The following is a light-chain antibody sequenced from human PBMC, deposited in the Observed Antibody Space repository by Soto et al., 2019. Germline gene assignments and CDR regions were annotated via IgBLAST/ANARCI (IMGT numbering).Light chain of an antibody. Sequence: QAVVTQEPSFSVSPGGTVTLTCRLSSGSVSTSYYPSWYQQTPGQAPRTLIYSTNTSSSGVPDRFSGSILGNKAALTITGAQADDEADYYCVLYMGSGIGVFGGGTKLTVL. CDR3: VLYMGSGIGV. V-gene: IGLV8-61*01. CDR2: STN. J-gene: IGLJ3*02. CDR1: SGSVSTSYY.